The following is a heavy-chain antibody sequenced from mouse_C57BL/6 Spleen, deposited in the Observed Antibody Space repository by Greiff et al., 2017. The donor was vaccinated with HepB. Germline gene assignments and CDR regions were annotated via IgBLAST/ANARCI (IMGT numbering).Heavy chain of an antibody. J-gene: IGHJ2*01. V-gene: IGHV5-4*01. Sequence: EVQLVESGGGLVKPGGSLKLSCAASGFTFSSYAMSWVRQTPEKRLEWVATISDGGSYTYYPDNVKGRFTISRDNAKNNLYLQMSHLKSEDTAMYYCAREGDYSNLYYFDYWGQGTTLTVSS. D-gene: IGHD2-5*01. CDR3: AREGDYSNLYYFDY. CDR1: GFTFSSYA. CDR2: ISDGGSYT.